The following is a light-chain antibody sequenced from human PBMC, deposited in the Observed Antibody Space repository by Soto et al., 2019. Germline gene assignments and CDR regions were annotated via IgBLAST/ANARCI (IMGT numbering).Light chain of an antibody. J-gene: IGLJ2*01. Sequence: QSALTQPASVSGSPGQSITISCTGTSSDVGSYNLVSWYQQHPGKAPKLMIYEGSKRPSGVSNRFSGSKSGNTASLTISGLQAEDKADYYCCSYAGSSTGVFGGGTKLTVL. CDR3: CSYAGSSTGV. V-gene: IGLV2-23*01. CDR2: EGS. CDR1: SSDVGSYNL.